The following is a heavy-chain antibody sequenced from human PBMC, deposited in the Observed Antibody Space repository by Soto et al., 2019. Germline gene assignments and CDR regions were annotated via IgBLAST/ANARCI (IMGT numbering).Heavy chain of an antibody. D-gene: IGHD4-17*01. V-gene: IGHV1-69*05. Sequence: SVKVSCKACGGTFSSYAISWVRQAPGQGLEWMGVINPIFGTANYAQKFQGRVTMTRDTSTSTVYMELSSLRSEDTAVYYCARGGDYFDYWGQGTLVTVSS. J-gene: IGHJ4*02. CDR3: ARGGDYFDY. CDR1: GGTFSSYA. CDR2: INPIFGTA.